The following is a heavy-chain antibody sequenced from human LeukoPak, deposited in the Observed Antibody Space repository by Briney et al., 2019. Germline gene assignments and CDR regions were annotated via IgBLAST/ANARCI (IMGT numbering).Heavy chain of an antibody. CDR3: ARDPLYSSSFGDYFDY. Sequence: PGGSLRLSCAASGFTFSSYSMNWVRQAPRKGLEWVSSISSSSSYIYYADSVKGRFTISRDNAKNSLYLQMNSLRAEDTAVYYCARDPLYSSSFGDYFDYWGQGTLVTVSS. CDR1: GFTFSSYS. CDR2: ISSSSSYI. J-gene: IGHJ4*02. D-gene: IGHD6-6*01. V-gene: IGHV3-21*01.